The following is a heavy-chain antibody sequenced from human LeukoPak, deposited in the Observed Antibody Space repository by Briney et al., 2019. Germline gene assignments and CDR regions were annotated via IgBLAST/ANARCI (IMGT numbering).Heavy chain of an antibody. J-gene: IGHJ1*01. CDR3: ARGLPFEGVLEWLLEY. V-gene: IGHV1-18*04. D-gene: IGHD3-3*01. CDR2: ISNFDAKT. Sequence: ASVKVSCKASGYTFTSFGITWVRQAPGQGLEWIGWISNFDAKTNYAQKFDGRVTMTTDSSTSTAYLELIRLKSDDTAVYYCARGLPFEGVLEWLLEYWGQGTLVTVSS. CDR1: GYTFTSFG.